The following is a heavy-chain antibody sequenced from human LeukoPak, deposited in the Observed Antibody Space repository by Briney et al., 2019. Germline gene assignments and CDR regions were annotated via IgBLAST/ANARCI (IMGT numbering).Heavy chain of an antibody. V-gene: IGHV3-9*01. D-gene: IGHD6-19*01. CDR3: AKDNRRHYTSGPNPDSLH. Sequence: GGSLRLSCAASGFTFDDYAMHWVRQAPGKGLEWVSGISGNSGSIGYVDSVKGRFTISRDNAKNSLYLQMNSLRVEDTAFYYCAKDNRRHYTSGPNPDSLHWGQGALVTVSS. J-gene: IGHJ4*02. CDR1: GFTFDDYA. CDR2: ISGNSGSI.